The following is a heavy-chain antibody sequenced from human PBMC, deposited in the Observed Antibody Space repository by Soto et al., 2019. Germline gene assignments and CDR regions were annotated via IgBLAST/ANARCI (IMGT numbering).Heavy chain of an antibody. D-gene: IGHD2-15*01. Sequence: VQLLESGGGLIQPGGSLRLSCAASGFTFSYGIHWLRQAPGKGLEWVAYISYDSSNKFYGYSVKGRFTISRDNSKNKQLLQMNSRRAEDSAVYYCAKLVIGYCSGNTCDDYWCQVTLVAVSS. V-gene: IGHV3-30*18. CDR2: ISYDSSNK. J-gene: IGHJ4*02. CDR1: GFTFSYG. CDR3: AKLVIGYCSGNTCDDY.